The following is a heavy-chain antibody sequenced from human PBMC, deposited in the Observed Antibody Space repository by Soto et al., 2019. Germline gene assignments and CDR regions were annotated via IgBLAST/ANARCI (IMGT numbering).Heavy chain of an antibody. J-gene: IGHJ4*02. CDR3: ASCPIYGGDSYFAY. CDR1: GYTFTHYY. V-gene: IGHV1-46*01. Sequence: VQLVQSGAEVRKPGASVTLSCHASGYTFTHYYIHWVRQAPGQGLEWLGIINPDTGTTSYAQTFQGRVTLTTDTSASTVYLELSGLAAEDTAVYYCASCPIYGGDSYFAYWGQGTLVTVSS. CDR2: INPDTGTT. D-gene: IGHD2-21*01.